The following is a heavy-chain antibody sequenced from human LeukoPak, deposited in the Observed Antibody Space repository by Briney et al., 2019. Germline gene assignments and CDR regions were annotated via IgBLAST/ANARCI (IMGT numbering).Heavy chain of an antibody. D-gene: IGHD2-15*01. V-gene: IGHV4-39*01. CDR3: ARSPLLLYVTGLYYFDY. Sequence: ASETLSLTCTVSGGSISSRIYSWVWIRQPPGKGLEWIGSIYYSGSTYYNQSLKSRVTISVDTSKKQFSLELNSVTAADTAVYYCARSPLLLYVTGLYYFDYWGQGTLVTVSS. CDR2: IYYSGST. J-gene: IGHJ4*02. CDR1: GGSISSRIYS.